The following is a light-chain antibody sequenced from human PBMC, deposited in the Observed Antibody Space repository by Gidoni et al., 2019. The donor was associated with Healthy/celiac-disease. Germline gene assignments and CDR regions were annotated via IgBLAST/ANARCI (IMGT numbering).Light chain of an antibody. CDR2: GAS. J-gene: IGKJ1*01. V-gene: IGKV3-15*01. CDR1: LSVSSN. CDR3: QQYNNWPKT. Sequence: IVLTQSPATPSVSPGERATLSCRASLSVSSNLTWYQQQPGQAPRLLLYGASTRATGIPARFSGSGSGTEFTLTISSLQSEDFAVYYCQQYNNWPKTFGQGTKVEIK.